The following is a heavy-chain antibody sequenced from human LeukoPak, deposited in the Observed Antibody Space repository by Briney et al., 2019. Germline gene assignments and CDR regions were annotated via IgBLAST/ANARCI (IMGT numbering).Heavy chain of an antibody. CDR3: ARMGGAMATILAGGDY. V-gene: IGHV1-46*01. CDR1: GYTFTSYY. J-gene: IGHJ4*02. Sequence: ASVKVSCKASGYTFTSYYMHWVRQALGQGLEWMGIINPSGGSTSYAQKFQGRVTMTRDTSTSTVYMELSSLRSEDTAVYYCARMGGAMATILAGGDYWGQGTLVTVSS. D-gene: IGHD5-24*01. CDR2: INPSGGST.